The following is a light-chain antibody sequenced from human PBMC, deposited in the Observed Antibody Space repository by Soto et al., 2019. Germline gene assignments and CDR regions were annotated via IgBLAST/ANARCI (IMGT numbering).Light chain of an antibody. V-gene: IGKV3D-11*01. CDR3: QQRSNWPIT. CDR1: QGISTL. CDR2: AAS. Sequence: EIVLTQSPATLSMSPVERATLFCRASQGISTLLAWYQQKPGQAPRLLIYAASTRAAGIPARFSGSGSGTDFALTISSLEPEDFALYYCQQRSNWPITFGQGTRLEIK. J-gene: IGKJ5*01.